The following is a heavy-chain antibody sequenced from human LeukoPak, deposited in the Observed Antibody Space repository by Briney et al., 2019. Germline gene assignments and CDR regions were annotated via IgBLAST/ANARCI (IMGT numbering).Heavy chain of an antibody. D-gene: IGHD2-21*01. V-gene: IGHV4-59*01. CDR2: IYYSGST. Sequence: PSETLSLTCTVSGGSISSYYWSWIRQPPGKGLEWIGYIYYSGSTNYNPSLKSRVTISVDTSKNQFSLKLSSVTAADTAVYYCARGGGFCGGDCYDYWGQGTLVTDSS. CDR3: ARGGGFCGGDCYDY. J-gene: IGHJ4*02. CDR1: GGSISSYY.